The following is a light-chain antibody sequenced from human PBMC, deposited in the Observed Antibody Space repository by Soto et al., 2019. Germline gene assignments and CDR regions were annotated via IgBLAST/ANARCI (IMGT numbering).Light chain of an antibody. V-gene: IGLV4-69*01. J-gene: IGLJ3*02. CDR3: QTWGTGAWV. Sequence: QAVVTQSPSASASLGASVKLTCTLSYAHSSNAIAWYQQKPEKGPRLLMKLNSDGRYTKGDGIPDRFSGSTSGAERYLTISSLQSEDEADYYCQTWGTGAWVFGGGTKLTVL. CDR1: YAHSSNA. CDR2: LNSDGRY.